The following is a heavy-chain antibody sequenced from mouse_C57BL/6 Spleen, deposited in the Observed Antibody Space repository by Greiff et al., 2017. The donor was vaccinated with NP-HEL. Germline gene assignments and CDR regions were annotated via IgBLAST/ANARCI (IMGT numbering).Heavy chain of an antibody. V-gene: IGHV1-39*01. J-gene: IGHJ2*01. CDR1: GYSFTDYN. D-gene: IGHD3-3*01. CDR3: ARRGRGTYFDY. Sequence: EVQLQESGPELVKPGASVKISCKASGYSFTDYNMNWVKQSHGKSLEWIGGINPNYGTTSYNQKFKGKATLTVDKASSTAYMQLNSLTSEDSEVYYCARRGRGTYFDYWGQGTTLTVSS. CDR2: INPNYGTT.